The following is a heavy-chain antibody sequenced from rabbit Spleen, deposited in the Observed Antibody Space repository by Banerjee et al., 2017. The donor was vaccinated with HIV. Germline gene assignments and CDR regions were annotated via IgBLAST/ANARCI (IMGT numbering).Heavy chain of an antibody. J-gene: IGHJ6*01. CDR3: ARDTGSSFSSYGMDL. Sequence: QSLEESGGDLVKPGASLTLTCTASGIDFSSNAMCWVRQAPGKGLEWIACIDTGSSGFTYFATWAKGRFTISKTSSTTVTLQMTSLTAADTATYFCARDTGSSFSSYGMDLWGPGTLVTVS. D-gene: IGHD8-1*01. CDR1: GIDFSSNA. CDR2: IDTGSSGFT. V-gene: IGHV1S40*01.